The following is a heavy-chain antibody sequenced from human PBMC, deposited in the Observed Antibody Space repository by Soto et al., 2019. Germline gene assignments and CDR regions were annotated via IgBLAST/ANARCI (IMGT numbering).Heavy chain of an antibody. V-gene: IGHV5-10-1*01. CDR2: IDPSDSQT. CDR3: ARQIYDSDTGPNFQYYFDS. J-gene: IGHJ4*02. CDR1: GYSFAGYW. D-gene: IGHD3-22*01. Sequence: RGESLKISCKGSGYSFAGYWITWVRQKPGKGLEWMGRIDPSDSQTYYSPSFRGHVTISVTKSITTVFLQWGSLRASDTAMYYCARQIYDSDTGPNFQYYFDSWGQGTLVTVSS.